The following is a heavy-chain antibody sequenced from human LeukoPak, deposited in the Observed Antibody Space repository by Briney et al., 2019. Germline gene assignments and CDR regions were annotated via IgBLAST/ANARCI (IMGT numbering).Heavy chain of an antibody. CDR1: GFTFSSYS. CDR3: ARGRAAAGTLYYYYYYGMDV. CDR2: ISSSSSTI. V-gene: IGHV3-48*01. Sequence: GGSLRLSCAASGFTFSSYSMNWVRQAPGKGLEWVSYISSSSSTIYYADSVKGRFTISRDNAKNSLYLQMNSLRAEDTAVYYCARGRAAAGTLYYYYYYGMDVWGRGTTVTVSS. D-gene: IGHD6-13*01. J-gene: IGHJ6*02.